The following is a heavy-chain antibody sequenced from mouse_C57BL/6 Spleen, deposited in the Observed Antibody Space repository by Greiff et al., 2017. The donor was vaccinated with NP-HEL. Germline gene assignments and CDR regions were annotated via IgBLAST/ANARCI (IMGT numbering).Heavy chain of an antibody. CDR2: IYPGDGDT. CDR3: AIPYGSSYDFDY. Sequence: QVQLKQSGPELVKPGASVKISCKASGYAFSSSWMNWVKQRPGKGLEWIGRIYPGDGDTNYNGKFKGKATLTVDKPSSTAYMQLSSLTSEDSAVYLCAIPYGSSYDFDYWGQGTTLTVSS. J-gene: IGHJ2*01. CDR1: GYAFSSSW. V-gene: IGHV1-82*01. D-gene: IGHD1-1*01.